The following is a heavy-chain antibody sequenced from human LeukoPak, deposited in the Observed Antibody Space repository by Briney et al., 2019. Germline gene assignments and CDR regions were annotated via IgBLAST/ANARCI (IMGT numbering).Heavy chain of an antibody. D-gene: IGHD3-22*01. CDR2: IYYSGST. CDR1: GGSISSYY. CDR3: ARVIDYYVSSGYCSYFEY. J-gene: IGHJ4*02. V-gene: IGHV4-59*07. Sequence: SHTLSLTCPVSGGSISSYYWSWIRQPPGKGREWIAYIYYSGSTNYNPSRKTRATTPVDTSKNQFSLKLGSVTAADTAVYYCARVIDYYVSSGYCSYFEYWGQGTPVTVSS.